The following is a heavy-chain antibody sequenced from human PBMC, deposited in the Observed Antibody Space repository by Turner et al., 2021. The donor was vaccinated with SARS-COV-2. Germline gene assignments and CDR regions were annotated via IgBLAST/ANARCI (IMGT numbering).Heavy chain of an antibody. CDR2: SSHSRKYI. Sequence: EVHLVESGGGLVKPGGSLTLSCAASGFMCSSFTMNWVRQAPGKGLEWVSSSSHSRKYIYYADSVRGRFSISRDNAKKSVYLEMNTLRADDTAVHFCSRVQGAIDYWGQGILVTVSS. V-gene: IGHV3-21*01. J-gene: IGHJ4*02. CDR3: SRVQGAIDY. CDR1: GFMCSSFT.